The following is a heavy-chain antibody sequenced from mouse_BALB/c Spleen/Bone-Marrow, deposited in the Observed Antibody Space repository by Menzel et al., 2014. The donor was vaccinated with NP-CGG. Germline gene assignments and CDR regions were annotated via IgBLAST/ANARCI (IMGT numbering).Heavy chain of an antibody. V-gene: IGHV5-17*02. J-gene: IGHJ2*01. CDR3: ARSGSSSGYFDY. CDR1: GFTFSSFG. CDR2: ISSGSSTV. D-gene: IGHD1-1*01. Sequence: DVKLVESGGGLVQPGGSRKLSRAASGFTFSSFGMHWVRQAPEKGLEWVAYISSGSSTVYYADKVMGRFTISRDNPKNTLFLQMTSLRSEDTAMYYCARSGSSSGYFDYWGQGTTLTVSS.